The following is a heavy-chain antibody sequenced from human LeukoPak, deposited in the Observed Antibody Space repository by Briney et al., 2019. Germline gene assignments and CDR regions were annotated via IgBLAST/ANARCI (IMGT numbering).Heavy chain of an antibody. V-gene: IGHV3-30*04. D-gene: IGHD3-10*01. J-gene: IGHJ4*02. CDR3: AREFGEHVY. CDR2: ISYDGSNK. Sequence: PGGSLRLSCAASGFTFSSYAMHWVRQAPGKGLEWVAVISYDGSNKYYADSVKGRFTISRDNAKNTLYLQMNSLRAEDTAVFYCAREFGEHVYWGQGTLVTVSS. CDR1: GFTFSSYA.